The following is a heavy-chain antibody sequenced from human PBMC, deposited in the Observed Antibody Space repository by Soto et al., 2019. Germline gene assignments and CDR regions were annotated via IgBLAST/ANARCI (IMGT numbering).Heavy chain of an antibody. V-gene: IGHV1-18*01. D-gene: IGHD2-2*01. J-gene: IGHJ5*02. CDR3: ARELAVGCFDP. CDR1: GYTFTSYS. CDR2: INVYNGNK. Sequence: QVQLVQSGAEVKKPGASVKVSCKTSGYTFTSYSLSWVRQAPGQGLEWMGWINVYNGNKKYAQHLQGRVTMPTDTSTGTADMELRSLRSDDTAVYYWARELAVGCFDPWGQGTLVNFSS.